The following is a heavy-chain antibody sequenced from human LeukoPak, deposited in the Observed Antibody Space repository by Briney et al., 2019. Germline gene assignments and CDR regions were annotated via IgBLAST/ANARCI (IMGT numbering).Heavy chain of an antibody. CDR3: ARDLGRTRGWLRLYYFDY. D-gene: IGHD5-24*01. V-gene: IGHV4-38-2*02. CDR2: IYHSGST. Sequence: SETLSLTCTVSGYSISSGYYWGWIRQPPGKGLEWIGSIYHSGSTYYNPSLKSRVTISVDTSKNQFSLKLSSVTAADTAVYYCARDLGRTRGWLRLYYFDYWGQGTLVTVSS. CDR1: GYSISSGYY. J-gene: IGHJ4*02.